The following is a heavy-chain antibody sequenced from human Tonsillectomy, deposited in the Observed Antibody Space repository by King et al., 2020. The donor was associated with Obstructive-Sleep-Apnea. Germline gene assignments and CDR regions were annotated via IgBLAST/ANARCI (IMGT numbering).Heavy chain of an antibody. D-gene: IGHD6-13*01. J-gene: IGHJ6*02. V-gene: IGHV3-48*01. CDR3: ARGRGVISSSYTV. Sequence: VQLVESGGGLVQPGGSLRLSSAASGFPFSSDSMNWVRQAPGKGLEWVSYISTSSSTTYYADSVKGRFTSSRDNAKNSLYLQMNSLRVDDTAVYYCARGRGVISSSYTVWGQGTTVTVSS. CDR1: GFPFSSDS. CDR2: ISTSSSTT.